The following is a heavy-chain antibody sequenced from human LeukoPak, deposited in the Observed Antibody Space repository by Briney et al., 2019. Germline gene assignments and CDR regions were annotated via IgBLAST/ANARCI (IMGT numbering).Heavy chain of an antibody. CDR1: GFSFSRHW. D-gene: IGHD3-10*01. V-gene: IGHV3-7*01. CDR3: ARAPRRGVMDV. Sequence: GGSLRLSCAASGFSFSRHWMSWAPEAPGKGLEWVANIKQDGSEKYYVDSVKGRFTISRDNAQNSLHLQMNSLRAEDTAVYYCARAPRRGVMDVWGKGTTVSVSS. CDR2: IKQDGSEK. J-gene: IGHJ6*03.